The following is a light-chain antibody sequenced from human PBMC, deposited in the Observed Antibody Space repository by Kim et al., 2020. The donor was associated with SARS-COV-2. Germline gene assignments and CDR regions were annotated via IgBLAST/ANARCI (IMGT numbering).Light chain of an antibody. V-gene: IGLV3-1*01. CDR3: QTWDSSTYV. CDR2: QDT. J-gene: IGLJ1*01. Sequence: CQGKTASTTGSRTKLGNKYACWYQQKPGQSPVLVIYQDTKRPSGIPKRFSGSNSGNTATLTISGTQATDEADYYCQTWDSSTYVFGTGTKVTVL. CDR1: KLGNKY.